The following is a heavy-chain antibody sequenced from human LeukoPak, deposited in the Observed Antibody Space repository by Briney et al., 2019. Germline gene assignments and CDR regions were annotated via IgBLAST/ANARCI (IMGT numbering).Heavy chain of an antibody. Sequence: SETLSLTCTVSGGSISSGSYYWSWLRQPAGKGLEWIGRLYVSGSTSCNPSLKSRVTISVDTSKNLFSLKLSSVTAADTAVYYCASSEEGAVDCYWGQGTLVTVSS. D-gene: IGHD6-19*01. CDR2: LYVSGST. CDR1: GGSISSGSYY. V-gene: IGHV4-61*02. J-gene: IGHJ4*02. CDR3: ASSEEGAVDCY.